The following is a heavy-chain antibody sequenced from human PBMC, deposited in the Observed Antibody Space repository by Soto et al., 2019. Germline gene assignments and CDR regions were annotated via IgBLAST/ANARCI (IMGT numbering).Heavy chain of an antibody. CDR1: GFSLSTTGVG. CDR3: ARSLWFGELH. V-gene: IGHV2-5*02. J-gene: IGHJ4*02. Sequence: QITLKESGPTLVKPTQTLTLTCIFSGFSLSTTGVGVGWIRQSPGKALEWLAIIYWDNDKRYSPSLKSRVTITKDTSQNQVVLTVTNMDPVDTGTYYCARSLWFGELHWGQGALVTVSS. CDR2: IYWDNDK. D-gene: IGHD3-10*01.